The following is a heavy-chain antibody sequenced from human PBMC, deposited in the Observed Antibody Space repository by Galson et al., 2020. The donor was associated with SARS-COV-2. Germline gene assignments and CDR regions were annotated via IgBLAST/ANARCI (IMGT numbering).Heavy chain of an antibody. Sequence: ASVKVSCKASGYTFTSYAMNWVRQPPGQGLEWMGWINTNTGNPTYAHGFTGRFVFSLDTSVSTAYLQISSLKAEDTAVYYCARDTTIFGVDYYYYYGMDVWGQGTTVTVSS. V-gene: IGHV7-4-1*02. J-gene: IGHJ6*02. CDR2: INTNTGNP. D-gene: IGHD3-3*01. CDR3: ARDTTIFGVDYYYYYGMDV. CDR1: GYTFTSYA.